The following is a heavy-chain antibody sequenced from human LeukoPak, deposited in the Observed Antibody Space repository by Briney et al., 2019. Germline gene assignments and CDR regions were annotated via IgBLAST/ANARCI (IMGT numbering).Heavy chain of an antibody. CDR3: VRAPPGRCSDGFCYSDTLDI. J-gene: IGHJ3*02. CDR1: GFTFSRYD. CDR2: IVPAGYT. V-gene: IGHV3-13*01. D-gene: IGHD2-15*01. Sequence: GVAVRLSCGAYGFTFSRYDMHWVRQATGRGLEWVSYIVPAGYTHYVDSVKGRFTISRENAGNSLSLHMNSLRVGDTAVYYCVRAPPGRCSDGFCYSDTLDIWGRGTKVTVSS.